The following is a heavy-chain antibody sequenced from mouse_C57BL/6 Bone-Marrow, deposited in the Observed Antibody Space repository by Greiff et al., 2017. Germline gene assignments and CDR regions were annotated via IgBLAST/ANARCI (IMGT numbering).Heavy chain of an antibody. CDR3: ARGYGSSYWYFDV. CDR1: GFNIKDYY. J-gene: IGHJ1*03. V-gene: IGHV14-2*01. D-gene: IGHD1-1*01. CDR2: IDPEDGET. Sequence: EVQLQQSGAELVKPGASVKLSCTASGFNIKDYYMHWVKQRTEKGLEWIGRIDPEDGETKYDPKFQGTATITADKSSNKAYLQLSSRTSEDTAVYYCARGYGSSYWYFDVWGTGTTVTVSS.